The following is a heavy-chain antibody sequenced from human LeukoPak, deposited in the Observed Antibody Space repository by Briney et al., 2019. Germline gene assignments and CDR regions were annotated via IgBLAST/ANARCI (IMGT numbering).Heavy chain of an antibody. CDR1: GFPFSSYG. Sequence: GGSLRLSCAASGFPFSSYGMHWVRQAPGKGLEWVARLVYDERNDYANSVKGRFTISRDNSKNTLYLQMDNLRVDDTAVYYCARDLSAAYDFWGQGILVTVSS. CDR3: ARDLSAAYDF. D-gene: IGHD2-21*01. CDR2: LVYDERN. J-gene: IGHJ4*02. V-gene: IGHV3-33*01.